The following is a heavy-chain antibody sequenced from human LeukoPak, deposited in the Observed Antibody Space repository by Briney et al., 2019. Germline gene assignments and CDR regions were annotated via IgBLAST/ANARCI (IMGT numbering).Heavy chain of an antibody. CDR1: GYTFTSYD. Sequence: GASVKVSFKASGYTFTSYDINWVRQAPGQGREGMGWINPYNVRTNSVQKFQGRVTMITDTSTRTTYMELRSLRSDDTAVYYCARDRRVGAKRIYYHHGMDVWGQGTTVTVS. D-gene: IGHD1-26*01. CDR3: ARDRRVGAKRIYYHHGMDV. J-gene: IGHJ6*02. CDR2: INPYNVRT. V-gene: IGHV1-18*01.